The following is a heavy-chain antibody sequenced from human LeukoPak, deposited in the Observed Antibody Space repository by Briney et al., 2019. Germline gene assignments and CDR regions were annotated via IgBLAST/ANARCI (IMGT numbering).Heavy chain of an antibody. CDR3: ARGPPYAPGVLGV. J-gene: IGHJ6*04. V-gene: IGHV4-61*02. CDR2: IYNSGST. Sequence: PSETLSLTCTASDGSISSGSYYWSWIRQPAGKGLEWIGRIYNSGSTNYNPSLNSRVTISVDTSKNEFSLKLSAVTAADTAVYYCARGPPYAPGVLGVWGKGTTVTISS. CDR1: DGSISSGSYY. D-gene: IGHD7-27*01.